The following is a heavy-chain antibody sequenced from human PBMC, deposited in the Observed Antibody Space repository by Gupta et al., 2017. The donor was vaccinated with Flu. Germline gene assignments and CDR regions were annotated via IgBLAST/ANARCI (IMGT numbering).Heavy chain of an antibody. Sequence: QVQLQQAGPGLVEPSQTLSLTCDISGDSVSTSTVSNNGIAWNWLRLSPSGGLEWLGRTYYRSGWYKDYAISVQRRIVVNADTSKNQFSLQLNSVTPDDTAVYFCARGIRNVFDIWGQGTKVSVSS. J-gene: IGHJ3*02. CDR1: GDSVSTSTVSNNGIA. CDR3: ARGIRNVFDI. V-gene: IGHV6-1*01. CDR2: TYYRSGWYK.